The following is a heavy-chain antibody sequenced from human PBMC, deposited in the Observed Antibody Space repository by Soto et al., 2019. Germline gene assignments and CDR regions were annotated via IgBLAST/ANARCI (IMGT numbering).Heavy chain of an antibody. CDR2: IYHSGSA. V-gene: IGHV4-30-2*01. D-gene: IGHD4-17*01. CDR1: GGSISSGGYS. J-gene: IGHJ6*02. Sequence: QLQLQESGSGLVKPSQTLSLTCAVSGGSISSGGYSWTWIRQPPGKGLEWIGYIYHSGSAYYNPSPKVRVTKSLDRSKNQSPLRLRLWPAGNPAGFSVAEAHYGDSGTGLTVWGQGTPSPSP. CDR3: AEAHYGDSGTGLTV.